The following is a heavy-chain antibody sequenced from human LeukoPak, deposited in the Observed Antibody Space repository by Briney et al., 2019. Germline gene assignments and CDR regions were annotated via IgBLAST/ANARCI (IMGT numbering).Heavy chain of an antibody. D-gene: IGHD3-22*01. J-gene: IGHJ4*02. CDR1: GFTFSIAW. V-gene: IGHV3-15*01. Sequence: GGSLRLSCAASGFTFSIAWMSWVRQAPGKGLEWVGRIKSKTDGGTTDYAAPVKGRFTISRDDSKNTLYLQMNSLKTEDTAVYYCTTDRDSNYYPFDYWGQGTLVTVSS. CDR2: IKSKTDGGTT. CDR3: TTDRDSNYYPFDY.